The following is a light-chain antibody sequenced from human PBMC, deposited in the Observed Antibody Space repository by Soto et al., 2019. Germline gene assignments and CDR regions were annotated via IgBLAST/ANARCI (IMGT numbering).Light chain of an antibody. CDR3: QVWDSCSDQVV. Sequence: SYELTQSPSVSVAPGQTARSTCGGDHIGTTGAHWYQQKPGQAPMLVVYDDNDRPSGIPERFSGSNAGNTATLTISWVEAGDEADSYCQVWDSCSDQVVFGGGTKVTVL. CDR2: DDN. CDR1: HIGTTG. V-gene: IGLV3-21*02. J-gene: IGLJ2*01.